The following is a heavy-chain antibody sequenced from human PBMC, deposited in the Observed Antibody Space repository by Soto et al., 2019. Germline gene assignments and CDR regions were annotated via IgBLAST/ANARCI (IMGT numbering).Heavy chain of an antibody. V-gene: IGHV3-23*01. Sequence: GGSLRLSCAAYGFTFSSYAMSWVRQAQGKGLEWVSAISGSGGSTYYADSVKGRFTISRDNSKNTLYLQMNSLRAEDAAVYYCAKDRTGLDAFDIWGQGTMVTVSS. J-gene: IGHJ3*02. D-gene: IGHD3-9*01. CDR3: AKDRTGLDAFDI. CDR1: GFTFSSYA. CDR2: ISGSGGST.